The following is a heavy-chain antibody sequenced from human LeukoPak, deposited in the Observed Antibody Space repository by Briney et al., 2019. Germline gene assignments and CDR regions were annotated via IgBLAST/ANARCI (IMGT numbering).Heavy chain of an antibody. CDR3: AKEVWSAMYYFGF. D-gene: IGHD2-2*01. J-gene: IGHJ4*02. Sequence: PGGSLRLSCAASGFTFRSYGMSWVRQAPGKGLEWVSTLSGSGDSTYYADSVKGRFTISRDNSKNTLFLQMNSMRAEDTAVYYCAKEVWSAMYYFGFWGQGTLVTVSS. V-gene: IGHV3-23*01. CDR2: LSGSGDST. CDR1: GFTFRSYG.